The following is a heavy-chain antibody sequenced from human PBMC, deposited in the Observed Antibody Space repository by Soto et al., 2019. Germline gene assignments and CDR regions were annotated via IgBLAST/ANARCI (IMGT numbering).Heavy chain of an antibody. D-gene: IGHD2-21*01. CDR3: ARDVNGGFCGA. J-gene: IGHJ5*02. CDR2: ISSRNNDM. CDR1: GSTFSSYS. V-gene: IGHV3-21*01. Sequence: EVQLVESGGGLVKPGGSLRLSCAASGSTFSSYSMNWVRQAPGKGLEWVSTISSRNNDMYYVDSVKGRFTISRDNARNSVYLQMNSLRADDTAVYYCARDVNGGFCGAWGQGTLVTVSS.